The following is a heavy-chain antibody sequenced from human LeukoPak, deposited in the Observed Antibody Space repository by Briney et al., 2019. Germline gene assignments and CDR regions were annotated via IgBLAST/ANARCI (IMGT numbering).Heavy chain of an antibody. CDR2: ISTSGTGT. CDR3: ARGASYPDY. D-gene: IGHD1-26*01. J-gene: IGHJ4*02. CDR1: GFTFGSYS. V-gene: IGHV3-23*01. Sequence: GGSLRLSCAASGFTFGSYSMSWVRQAPGKGLEWVSSISTSGTGTYYADSVKGRFTISRDNSGNTLYLQMNGLRAEDTAVYYCARGASYPDYWGPGTLVTVSS.